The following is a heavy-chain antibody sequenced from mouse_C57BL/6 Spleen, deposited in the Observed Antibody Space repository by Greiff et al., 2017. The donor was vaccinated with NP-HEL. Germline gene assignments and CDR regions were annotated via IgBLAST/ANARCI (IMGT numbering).Heavy chain of an antibody. V-gene: IGHV7-3*01. D-gene: IGHD1-1*01. Sequence: EVKLVESGGGLVQPGGSLSLSCAASGFTFTDYYMSWVRQPPGKALEWLGFIRNKANGYTTEYSASVKGRFTISRDNSQSILYLQMNALRAEDSATYYCARSPITTVVFDYWGQGTTLTVSS. CDR2: IRNKANGYTT. CDR1: GFTFTDYY. CDR3: ARSPITTVVFDY. J-gene: IGHJ2*01.